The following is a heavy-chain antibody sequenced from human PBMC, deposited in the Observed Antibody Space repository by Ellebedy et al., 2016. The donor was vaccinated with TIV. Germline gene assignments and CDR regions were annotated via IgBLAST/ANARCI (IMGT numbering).Heavy chain of an antibody. CDR2: ISGGGGST. CDR1: GFTFSSFA. D-gene: IGHD3-22*01. CDR3: AKGTSSGFNYDRVGFEY. J-gene: IGHJ4*02. Sequence: GESLKISCAASGFTFSSFAMHWVRQAPGTGLEWLSVISGGGGSTYHAGSVKGRSTITRDNSKNTLYLQMDRLRAEDTAVYYCAKGTSSGFNYDRVGFEYWGQGALVTVSS. V-gene: IGHV3-23*01.